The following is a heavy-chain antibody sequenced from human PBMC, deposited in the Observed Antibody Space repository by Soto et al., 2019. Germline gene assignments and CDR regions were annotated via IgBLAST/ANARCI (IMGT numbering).Heavy chain of an antibody. V-gene: IGHV1-18*01. CDR3: ASDRQWGPLPS. J-gene: IGHJ5*01. Sequence: QVQLVQSGAEVKKPGASVKVSCRASGYTFSNYGITWMRQAPGRGLEWMGWISGYNRNTNYADKSQARVTLPTETSTKTAYLELRNLRSDDTAVYFCASDRQWGPLPSWGQGTLVTVSS. D-gene: IGHD6-19*01. CDR1: GYTFSNYG. CDR2: ISGYNRNT.